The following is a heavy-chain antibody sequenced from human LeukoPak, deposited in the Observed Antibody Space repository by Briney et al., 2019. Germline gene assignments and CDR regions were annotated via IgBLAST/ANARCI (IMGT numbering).Heavy chain of an antibody. CDR3: ARVSGSYDY. Sequence: ASVKVSCKASGYTFISYGISWVRQAPGQGLEWMGWISASNGNTNYAQKLQDRVTMTTHTSTSTAYMELRSLRSDDTAMYCCARVSGSYDYWGQGTLVTVSS. CDR1: GYTFISYG. V-gene: IGHV1-18*01. J-gene: IGHJ4*02. D-gene: IGHD1-26*01. CDR2: ISASNGNT.